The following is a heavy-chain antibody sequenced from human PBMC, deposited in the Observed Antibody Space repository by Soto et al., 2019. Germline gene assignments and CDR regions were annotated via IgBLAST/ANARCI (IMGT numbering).Heavy chain of an antibody. D-gene: IGHD6-6*01. Sequence: PGGSLRLSCAASGFTFRSYGMNWVRQAPGKGLEWVSSISDTGGDAYYGDSVKGRFTISRDNSKNTLYLQMNSLRDQDTAIYYCAKRVGYSSSSAYFDSWGQGTLVTVPQ. J-gene: IGHJ4*02. CDR2: ISDTGGDA. CDR3: AKRVGYSSSSAYFDS. V-gene: IGHV3-23*01. CDR1: GFTFRSYG.